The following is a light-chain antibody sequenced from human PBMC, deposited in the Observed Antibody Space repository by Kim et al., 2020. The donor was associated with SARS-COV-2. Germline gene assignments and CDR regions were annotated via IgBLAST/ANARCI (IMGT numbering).Light chain of an antibody. V-gene: IGKV1-12*01. J-gene: IGKJ2*01. CDR1: HSISDL. CDR3: KQGNSFPVT. CDR2: CSS. Sequence: DIQMTQSPSSVSASIGDRVTITFRASHSISDLLAWYKQEPCKAPKLLMSCSSRLNSGFPSRFSGSGSGTAFTLTISSLQPQDFATYYFKQGNSFPVTFGQGTKVEI.